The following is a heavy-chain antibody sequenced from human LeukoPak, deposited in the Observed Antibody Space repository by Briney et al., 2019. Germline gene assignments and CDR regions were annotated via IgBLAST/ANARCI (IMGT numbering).Heavy chain of an antibody. V-gene: IGHV3-21*01. D-gene: IGHD3-3*01. CDR1: GFTFSSYS. CDR3: ARAPLRFLEWPSPTDDY. CDR2: ISSSSSYI. J-gene: IGHJ4*02. Sequence: AGGSLRLSCAASGFTFSSYSMNWVRQAPGKGLEWVSSISSSSSYIYYADSVKGRFTISRDNAKNSLYLQMNSLRAEDTAVYYCARAPLRFLEWPSPTDDYWGQGTLVTVSS.